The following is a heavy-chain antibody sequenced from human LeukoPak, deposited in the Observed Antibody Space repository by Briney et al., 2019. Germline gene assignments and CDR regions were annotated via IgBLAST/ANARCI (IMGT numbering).Heavy chain of an antibody. CDR3: ARWGLGPSFDS. J-gene: IGHJ4*02. CDR2: ISGGSDYI. Sequence: GGSLRLSCAASGFMFNGYSMTWVRQVPGKGLEWVSYISGGSDYIYYTDSVKGRFTISRDNAKKSLYLQLNSLRVEDTAVYYCARWGLGPSFDSWGQGTLVTVSS. D-gene: IGHD1-26*01. CDR1: GFMFNGYS. V-gene: IGHV3-21*01.